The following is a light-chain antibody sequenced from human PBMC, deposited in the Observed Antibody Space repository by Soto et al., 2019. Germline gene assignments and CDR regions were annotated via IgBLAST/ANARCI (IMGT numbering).Light chain of an antibody. CDR1: QSVNTN. J-gene: IGKJ4*01. Sequence: EIVMTQSPAALSVSPGERASLSCRASQSVNTNLAWYQQKPGQAPRLLIYEASRRATGIPVRFSGSGSGTDFTLTISSLQSEDVAIYFCQQYKKWPPLTFGGGTKV. CDR3: QQYKKWPPLT. CDR2: EAS. V-gene: IGKV3-15*01.